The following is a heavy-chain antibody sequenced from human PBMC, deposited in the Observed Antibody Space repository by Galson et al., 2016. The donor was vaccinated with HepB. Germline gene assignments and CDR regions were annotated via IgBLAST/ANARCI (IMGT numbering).Heavy chain of an antibody. Sequence: SETLSLTCTVSGGSFSSSNYYWGWIRQPPGKALEWIGTMYSTGSTYKNPSLRGRVSISTDTSKTHFSLKLNSVTAADTAVYYCARGLSDSTGFYYGAEYFHHWGQGTLITVSS. J-gene: IGHJ1*01. CDR2: MYSTGST. V-gene: IGHV4-39*07. CDR1: GGSFSSSNYY. CDR3: ARGLSDSTGFYYGAEYFHH. D-gene: IGHD3-22*01.